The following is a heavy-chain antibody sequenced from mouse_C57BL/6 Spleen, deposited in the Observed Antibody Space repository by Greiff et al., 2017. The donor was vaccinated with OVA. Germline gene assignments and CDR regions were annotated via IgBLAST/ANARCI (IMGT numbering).Heavy chain of an antibody. V-gene: IGHV1-50*01. CDR1: GYTFTSYW. D-gene: IGHD1-1*01. J-gene: IGHJ2*01. CDR3: ARRVDYYGNYFDY. Sequence: QVQLQQPGAELVKPGASVKLSCKASGYTFTSYWMQWVKQRPGQGLEWIGEIDPSDSYTNSNQKFKGKATLTVDTSSSTAYMQLSSLTSEDSAVYYCARRVDYYGNYFDYWGQGTTLTVSS. CDR2: IDPSDSYT.